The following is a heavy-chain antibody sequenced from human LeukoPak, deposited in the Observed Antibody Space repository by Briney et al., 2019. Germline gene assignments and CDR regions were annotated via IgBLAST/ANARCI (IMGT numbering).Heavy chain of an antibody. Sequence: GASVKVSCKASGYTFTSYDINWVRQAPGQGLEWMGWISAYNGNTNYAQKLQGRVTMTTDTSTSTAYMELRSLRSDDTAVYYCARVIGIAVAGTSLWFDPWGQGTLVTVSS. CDR1: GYTFTSYD. V-gene: IGHV1-18*01. CDR3: ARVIGIAVAGTSLWFDP. CDR2: ISAYNGNT. J-gene: IGHJ5*02. D-gene: IGHD6-19*01.